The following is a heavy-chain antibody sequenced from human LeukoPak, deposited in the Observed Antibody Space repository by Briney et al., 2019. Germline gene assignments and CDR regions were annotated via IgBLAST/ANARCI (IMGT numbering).Heavy chain of an antibody. CDR1: GFTFSNYG. Sequence: PGGSLRLSCGASGFTFSNYGMLWVRQAPGKGLEWVAFIRNDGSNDYCADSVKGRFTISRDNSKNNVYLQMHSLRVEDTSIYYCVRDYNWGFDYWGQGTVVAVSS. J-gene: IGHJ4*02. V-gene: IGHV3-30*02. CDR2: IRNDGSND. CDR3: VRDYNWGFDY. D-gene: IGHD1-1*01.